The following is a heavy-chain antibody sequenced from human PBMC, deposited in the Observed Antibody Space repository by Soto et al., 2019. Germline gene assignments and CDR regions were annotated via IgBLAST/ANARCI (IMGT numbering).Heavy chain of an antibody. CDR2: IYYSGST. CDR1: GGSISSSSYY. CDR3: ARHNIVVVPAATFDP. V-gene: IGHV4-39*01. D-gene: IGHD2-2*01. J-gene: IGHJ5*02. Sequence: SETLSLTCTVSGGSISSSSYYWGWIRQPPGKGLEWIGSIYYSGSTYYNPSLKSRVTISVDTSKNQFSLKLSSVTAADTAVYYCARHNIVVVPAATFDPWGQGTLVTVSS.